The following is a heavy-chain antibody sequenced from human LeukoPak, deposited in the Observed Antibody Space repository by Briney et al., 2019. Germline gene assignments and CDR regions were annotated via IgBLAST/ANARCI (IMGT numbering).Heavy chain of an antibody. J-gene: IGHJ3*02. CDR1: GFTFSSYG. D-gene: IGHD1-26*01. V-gene: IGHV3-30*03. Sequence: GGSLRLSCAASGFTFSSYGMHWVRQAPGKGLEWVAVITYYGSNKYYADSVKSRFTISRDNSKNTMYLQLHSLRAEDTAVYYCARSASGSYPGAFDIWGQGTMVTVSS. CDR3: ARSASGSYPGAFDI. CDR2: ITYYGSNK.